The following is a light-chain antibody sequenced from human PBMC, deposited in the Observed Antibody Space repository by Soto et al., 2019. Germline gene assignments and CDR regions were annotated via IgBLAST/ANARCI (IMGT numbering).Light chain of an antibody. Sequence: VVMTQSPLSLPVTLGQPASISCRSSQSPLYSDGNTYLSWFQQRPGQSPRRLIYKVSNRDSGVPDRFSGSGSGTDFALKISRVEAEDVGVYYCMQGTHWPITFGQGTRLEI. V-gene: IGKV2-30*01. CDR2: KVS. CDR1: QSPLYSDGNTY. CDR3: MQGTHWPIT. J-gene: IGKJ5*01.